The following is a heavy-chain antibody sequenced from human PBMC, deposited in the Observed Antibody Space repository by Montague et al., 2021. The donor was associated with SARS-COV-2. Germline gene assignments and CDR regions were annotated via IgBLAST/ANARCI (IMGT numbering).Heavy chain of an antibody. J-gene: IGHJ6*02. D-gene: IGHD3-22*01. CDR2: IYYSGST. V-gene: IGHV4-39*07. CDR1: GGSISSSSSY. CDR3: ARDIRIPMLIVIQGYGMDV. Sequence: SETLSLTCTVSGGSISSSSSYWGWIRQPPGMGLEWIGSIYYSGSTYYNPSLKSRITISVDTSKNQFSLRLTSVTAADTAVCYCARDIRIPMLIVIQGYGMDVWGQGTTVTVSS.